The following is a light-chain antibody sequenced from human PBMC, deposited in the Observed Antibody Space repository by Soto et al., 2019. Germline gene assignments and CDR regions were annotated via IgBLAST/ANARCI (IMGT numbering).Light chain of an antibody. Sequence: QSVLTQPASVSGSPGQSVTISCTGTSSDVGGYDYVSWYQQHPGKAPKLMIYDVNNRPSGFSNRFSGSKSGNTASLTISGLQAEDEADYYCSSYAGSRTLVFGGGTKVTVL. CDR2: DVN. CDR3: SSYAGSRTLV. J-gene: IGLJ2*01. CDR1: SSDVGGYDY. V-gene: IGLV2-14*03.